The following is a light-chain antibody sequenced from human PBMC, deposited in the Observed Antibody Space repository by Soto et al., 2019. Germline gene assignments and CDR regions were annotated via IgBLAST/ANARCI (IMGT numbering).Light chain of an antibody. CDR3: QHRSNWPLT. Sequence: NVLTQSPGILSLSPGERATLSCRATQSVTNRYFAWYQQKPGQAPRLLIYGISSRATDIPDRFSGSGSGTDFTLTISRLEPEDFAVYYCQHRSNWPLTFGGGTKVEIK. J-gene: IGKJ4*01. V-gene: IGKV3D-20*02. CDR1: QSVTNRY. CDR2: GIS.